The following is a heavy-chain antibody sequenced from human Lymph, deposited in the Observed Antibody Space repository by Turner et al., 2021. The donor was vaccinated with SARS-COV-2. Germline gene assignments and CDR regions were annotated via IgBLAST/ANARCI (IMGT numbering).Heavy chain of an antibody. CDR3: ARAAQLTVWFDP. D-gene: IGHD3-9*01. V-gene: IGHV1-8*01. CDR1: GYTFTNYD. Sequence: QVQLGQSGAEVKKPGASGKVSCEASGYTFTNYDINWVRQATGQGLEWMVWMNPNSGNTSYAQKIQGRVTMSRNTSIITVYMELSSLRSEDTAVYYCARAAQLTVWFDPWGQGTLVTVSS. CDR2: MNPNSGNT. J-gene: IGHJ5*02.